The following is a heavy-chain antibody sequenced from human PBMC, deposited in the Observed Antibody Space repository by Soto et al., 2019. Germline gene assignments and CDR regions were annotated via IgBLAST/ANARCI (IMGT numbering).Heavy chain of an antibody. CDR3: AVRGDITGTTHRYYYALDV. J-gene: IGHJ6*02. CDR2: ISSDETST. D-gene: IGHD1-7*01. CDR1: GFTFSSYW. V-gene: IGHV3-74*01. Sequence: GGSLRLSCAASGFTFSSYWMHWVRQAPGKGLVWVSRISSDETSTSYADSVKGRFTISRDNAKNTLYLQMNSLRAYDTAVYYCAVRGDITGTTHRYYYALDVWGQGTTVTVSS.